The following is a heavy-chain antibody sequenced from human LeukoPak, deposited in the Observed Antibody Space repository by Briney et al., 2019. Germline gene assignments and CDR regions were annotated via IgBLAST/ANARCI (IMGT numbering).Heavy chain of an antibody. CDR1: GFTFDDYA. CDR2: IRYDGSNK. V-gene: IGHV3-30*02. Sequence: GRSLRLSCAASGFTFDDYAMHWVRQAPGKGLEWVAFIRYDGSNKYYADSVKGRFTISRDNSKNTLYLQMNSLRAEDTAVYYCAKGYGDYLHFDYWGQGTLVTVSS. D-gene: IGHD4-17*01. CDR3: AKGYGDYLHFDY. J-gene: IGHJ4*02.